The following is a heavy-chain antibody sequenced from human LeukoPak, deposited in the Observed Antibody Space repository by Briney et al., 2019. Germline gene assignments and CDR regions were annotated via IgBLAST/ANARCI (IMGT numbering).Heavy chain of an antibody. CDR3: ARDRYGPLDY. CDR2: ISGSGGSA. CDR1: GFTFSRYA. J-gene: IGHJ4*02. Sequence: GGSLRLSCAASGFTFSRYAMTWVRQAPGKGLEWVSVISGSGGSAYYADSVKGRFTISRDNSKNTLYLQMNSLRAENTAVYYCARDRYGPLDYWGQGTLVTVAS. V-gene: IGHV3-23*01. D-gene: IGHD5-18*01.